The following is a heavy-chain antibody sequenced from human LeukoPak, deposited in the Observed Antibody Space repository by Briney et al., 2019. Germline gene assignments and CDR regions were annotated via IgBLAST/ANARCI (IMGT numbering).Heavy chain of an antibody. Sequence: SGPALVRPTQTLTLTCTFSGFSLTASGMRVSWIRQPPGKALEWLARIDWDDDKYYSTSLKTRLSISKDTSKNQVVLTMTNMDPVNTATYYCARLSCAYCGGDYFLDYWGRGTLVTVSS. CDR1: GFSLTASGMR. CDR2: IDWDDDK. V-gene: IGHV2-70*04. CDR3: ARLSCAYCGGDYFLDY. D-gene: IGHD2-21*02. J-gene: IGHJ4*02.